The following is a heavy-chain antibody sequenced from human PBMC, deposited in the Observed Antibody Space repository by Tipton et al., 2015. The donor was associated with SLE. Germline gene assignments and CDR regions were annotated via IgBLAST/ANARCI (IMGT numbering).Heavy chain of an antibody. Sequence: QSGAEVKKPGSSMNVSCKASGGTFSSYIISWVRQAPGQGLEWMGRIIPILGIANYAQKFQGRVTITVDKSTSTAYMELNSLRSEDTAVYYCAKTVDFWSGYRVWGKGTTVTVSS. V-gene: IGHV1-69*02. CDR1: GGTFSSYI. J-gene: IGHJ6*04. CDR2: IIPILGIA. D-gene: IGHD3-3*01. CDR3: AKTVDFWSGYRV.